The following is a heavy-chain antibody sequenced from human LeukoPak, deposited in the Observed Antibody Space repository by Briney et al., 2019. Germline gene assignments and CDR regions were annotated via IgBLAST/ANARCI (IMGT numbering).Heavy chain of an antibody. V-gene: IGHV3-21*01. Sequence: PGGSLRLSCAASGFSFSTYTMSWVRQAPGKGLEWVSNILGTGDGTDYADSVKGRFTISRDNAKNSLYLQMNSLRAEDTAVYYCARSVVVVADFDYWGQGTLVTVSS. D-gene: IGHD2-15*01. J-gene: IGHJ4*02. CDR1: GFSFSTYT. CDR2: ILGTGDGT. CDR3: ARSVVVVADFDY.